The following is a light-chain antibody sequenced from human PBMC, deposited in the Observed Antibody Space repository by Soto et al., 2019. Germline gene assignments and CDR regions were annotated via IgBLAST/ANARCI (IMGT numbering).Light chain of an antibody. V-gene: IGKV3-15*01. CDR2: GAS. CDR1: QNVGTY. CDR3: QQHNAWPLT. Sequence: IVMTQSPATLSVSPGERATLSCRASQNVGTYLAWYQQKPGQAPRLVIYGASTRAAGIPARCSGSGSGTEFTLAISSLQSEDFAVYYCQQHNAWPLTFGGGTKVEIK. J-gene: IGKJ4*01.